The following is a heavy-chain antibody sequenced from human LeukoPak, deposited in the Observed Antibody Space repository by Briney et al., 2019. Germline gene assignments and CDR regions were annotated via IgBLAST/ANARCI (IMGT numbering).Heavy chain of an antibody. V-gene: IGHV4-39*01. CDR2: IYYSGST. CDR1: GGSISSSSYY. Sequence: SETLSLTCTVSGGSISSSSYYWGWIRQPPGKGLEWIGSIYYSGSTYYNPSLKSRVTISVDTSKNQFSLKLSSVTAADTAVYYCARRIAAAGPNWLDPWGQGTLVTVSS. J-gene: IGHJ5*02. CDR3: ARRIAAAGPNWLDP. D-gene: IGHD6-13*01.